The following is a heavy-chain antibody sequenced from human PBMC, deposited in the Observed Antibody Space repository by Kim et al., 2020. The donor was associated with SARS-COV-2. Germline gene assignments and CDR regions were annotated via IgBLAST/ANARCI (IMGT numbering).Heavy chain of an antibody. CDR1: GFTFNNYN. Sequence: GGSLRLSCAASGFTFNNYNMNWVRQAPGKGLEWVSSIDGGSTYMYYEDSVKGRFTISRDNAKNSVFLQMNSLKAEDTAVYYCARELRHGSVSWGQGTLVPVPS. CDR3: ARELRHGSVS. J-gene: IGHJ5*02. V-gene: IGHV3-21*06. CDR2: IDGGSTYM.